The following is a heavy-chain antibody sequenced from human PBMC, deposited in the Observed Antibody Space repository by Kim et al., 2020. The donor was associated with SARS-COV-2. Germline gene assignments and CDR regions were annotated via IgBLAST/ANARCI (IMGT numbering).Heavy chain of an antibody. D-gene: IGHD6-25*01. CDR2: ISYDGSNK. CDR1: GFTFSSYA. Sequence: GGSLRLSCAASGFTFSSYAMHWVRQAPGKGLEWVAVISYDGSNKYYADSVKGRFTISRDNSKNTLYLQMNSLRAEDTAVYYCQGLGSWGQGTLVTVSS. V-gene: IGHV3-30*04. J-gene: IGHJ4*02. CDR3: QGLGS.